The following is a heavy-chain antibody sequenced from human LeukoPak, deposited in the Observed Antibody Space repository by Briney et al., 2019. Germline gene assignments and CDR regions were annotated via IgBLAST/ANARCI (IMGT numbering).Heavy chain of an antibody. J-gene: IGHJ4*02. CDR1: GFTFTSYS. D-gene: IGHD2-21*01. V-gene: IGHV3-48*02. Sequence: GGPLRLSCAASGFTFTSYSMNWVRQAPGKGLEWVSYNRSSRSIISYADSVKGRFTISSDNAKNSLYLQMNSLRDEDTAVYYCARDDDWVFDSWGQGTLVTVSS. CDR3: ARDDDWVFDS. CDR2: NRSSRSII.